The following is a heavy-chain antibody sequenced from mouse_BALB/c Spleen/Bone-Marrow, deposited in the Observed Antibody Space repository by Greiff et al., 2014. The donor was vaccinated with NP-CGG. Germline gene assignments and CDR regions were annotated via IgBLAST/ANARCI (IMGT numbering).Heavy chain of an antibody. V-gene: IGHV5-17*02. Sequence: DVMLVESGGGLVQPGGSRKLSCAASGFTFSSFGMHWVRQAPEKGLEWIAYISSDSGAIFYADTAKGRFTISRDNPKNTLFLQMTSLRSEDTAIYFCTRGGNWEDFDYWGQGTTLTVSS. CDR2: ISSDSGAI. J-gene: IGHJ2*01. D-gene: IGHD4-1*01. CDR3: TRGGNWEDFDY. CDR1: GFTFSSFG.